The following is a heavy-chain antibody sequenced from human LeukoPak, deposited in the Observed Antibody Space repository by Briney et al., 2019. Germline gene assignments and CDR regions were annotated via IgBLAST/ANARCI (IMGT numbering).Heavy chain of an antibody. CDR2: IRYDGSNK. CDR3: AKGSKAVVFTRDHYMDV. CDR1: GFTFSSYG. D-gene: IGHD3-22*01. Sequence: GGSLRLSCAASGFTFSSYGMHWVRQAPGKGLEWVTFIRYDGSNKYYADSVKGRFTISRDNSKNTLYLQMNSLRAEDTAVYYCAKGSKAVVFTRDHYMDVWGKGTTVTISS. J-gene: IGHJ6*03. V-gene: IGHV3-30*02.